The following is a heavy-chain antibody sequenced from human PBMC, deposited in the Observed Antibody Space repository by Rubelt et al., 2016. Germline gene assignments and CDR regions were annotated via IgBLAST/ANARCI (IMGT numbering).Heavy chain of an antibody. CDR1: GFTFGDYA. D-gene: IGHD3-22*01. CDR2: IKQDGSEK. V-gene: IGHV3-7*05. J-gene: IGHJ4*02. CDR3: ARDVNYDSSGCDY. Sequence: EVQLVESGGGLVKPGRSLRLSCTASGFTFGDYAMSWFRQAPGKGLEWVANIKQDGSEKYYVDSVKGRFTISRDKGKNSLYLQMNSLRAEDTAVYYCARDVNYDSSGCDYWGQGTLVTVSS.